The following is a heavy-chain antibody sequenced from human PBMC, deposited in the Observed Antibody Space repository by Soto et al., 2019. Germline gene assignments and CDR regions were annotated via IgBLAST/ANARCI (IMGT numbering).Heavy chain of an antibody. CDR1: GFTFSSYW. CDR2: IKQDGSEK. J-gene: IGHJ6*02. D-gene: IGHD6-19*01. V-gene: IGHV3-7*01. CDR3: ARDREWLGSGYYYGMDV. Sequence: GGSLRLSCAASGFTFSSYWMSWVRQAPGKGLEWVANIKQDGSEKYYVDSVKGRFTVSRDNAKNSLYLQMNSLRAEDTAVYYCARDREWLGSGYYYGMDVWGQGTTVTVSS.